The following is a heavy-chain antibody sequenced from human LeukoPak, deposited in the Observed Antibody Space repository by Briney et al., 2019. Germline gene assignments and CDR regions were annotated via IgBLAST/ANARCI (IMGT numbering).Heavy chain of an antibody. Sequence: GGSLRLSCAASGFTFSTYAIHWVRQAPGKGLEWVAVIWFDGSEQYYADSVRGRFIISRDNSKSTSNLQLNSLRAEDTAVYYCAREGDSRWGELSPWGQGTLVTVSS. J-gene: IGHJ1*01. CDR3: AREGDSRWGELSP. V-gene: IGHV3-33*01. D-gene: IGHD3-16*02. CDR1: GFTFSTYA. CDR2: IWFDGSEQ.